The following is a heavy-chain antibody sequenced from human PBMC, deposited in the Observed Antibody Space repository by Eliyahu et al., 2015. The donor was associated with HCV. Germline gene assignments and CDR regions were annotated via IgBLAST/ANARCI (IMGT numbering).Heavy chain of an antibody. J-gene: IGHJ5*02. V-gene: IGHV4-59*01. Sequence: QVQLQESGPGLVKPSETLSLTCTVSGGPIXXXYWXWIRQPPGKGLEWIGYIHYTGSTXYNPSLKSRVTISVDTSKXQFSLNLTSVTAADTAMYYCASGGGGIAVTGTGGWFDPWGQGTLVTVSS. CDR1: GGPIXXXY. CDR2: IHYTGST. D-gene: IGHD6-19*01. CDR3: ASGGGGIAVTGTGGWFDP.